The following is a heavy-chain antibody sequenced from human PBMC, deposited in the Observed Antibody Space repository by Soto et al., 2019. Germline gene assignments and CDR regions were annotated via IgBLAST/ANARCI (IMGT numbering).Heavy chain of an antibody. CDR1: GYTFTSYG. CDR2: ISARNGNT. CDR3: ARGRYGDY. Sequence: QVHLVQSGAEVKKPGASVKVSCKASGYTFTSYGITWVRQAPGQGLEWMGWISARNGNTDYAQKLQGSAIVTRDTATSTAYLELRGRRSDDTAVYDCARGRYGDYWGQGALVTVSS. V-gene: IGHV1-18*01. D-gene: IGHD1-1*01. J-gene: IGHJ4*02.